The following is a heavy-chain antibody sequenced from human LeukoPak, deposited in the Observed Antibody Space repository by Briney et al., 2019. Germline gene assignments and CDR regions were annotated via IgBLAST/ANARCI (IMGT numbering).Heavy chain of an antibody. J-gene: IGHJ6*03. D-gene: IGHD2-15*01. CDR3: AGGSYYSYYYMDV. CDR1: GFTFSTYG. V-gene: IGHV3-23*01. Sequence: PGGSLRFSCAASGFTFSTYGMSWVRQAPGKGLEWVSAISSSGYSTYYADSVKGRFIISRDNSKNTLYLQMNSLRAEDTAVYYCAGGSYYSYYYMDVWGKGTTVTVSS. CDR2: ISSSGYST.